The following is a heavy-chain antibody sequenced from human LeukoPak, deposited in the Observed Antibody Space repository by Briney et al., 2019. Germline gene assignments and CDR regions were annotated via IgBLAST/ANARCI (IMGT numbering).Heavy chain of an antibody. V-gene: IGHV4-39*07. CDR1: GGSISSSSYY. CDR3: ASDRIEVDAFDI. CDR2: IYYSGST. Sequence: SETLSLTCTVSGGSISSSSYYWVWIRQPPGKGLEWIGSIYYSGSTYYSPSLKSRVTISVDTSKNQFSLKLSSVTAADTAVYYCASDRIEVDAFDIWGQGTMVTVSS. J-gene: IGHJ3*02. D-gene: IGHD2-15*01.